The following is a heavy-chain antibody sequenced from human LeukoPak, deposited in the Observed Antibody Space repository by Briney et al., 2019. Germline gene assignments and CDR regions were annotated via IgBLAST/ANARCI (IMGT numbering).Heavy chain of an antibody. CDR2: ISSSGSTI. CDR1: GFTFSDYY. V-gene: IGHV3-11*04. Sequence: PGGSLRLSCAASGFTFSDYYMSWIRQAPGKGLVWVSYISSSGSTIYYADSVKGRFTISRDNAKNSLYLQMNSLRAEDTAVYYCASRYCSGGSCYFDYWGQGTLVTVSS. CDR3: ASRYCSGGSCYFDY. J-gene: IGHJ4*02. D-gene: IGHD2-15*01.